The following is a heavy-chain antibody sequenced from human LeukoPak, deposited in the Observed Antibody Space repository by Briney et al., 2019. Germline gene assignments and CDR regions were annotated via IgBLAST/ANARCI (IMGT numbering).Heavy chain of an antibody. Sequence: SETLSLTCTVSGGSFSSYYWSWIRQPPGKGLEWIGYISYSGSTNYNPSLKSRVTISADTSNNQFSLKLSSVTAADTAVYYCARTNWNDVAFDYWGQGTLVTVSS. CDR2: ISYSGST. CDR1: GGSFSSYY. V-gene: IGHV4-59*08. J-gene: IGHJ4*02. CDR3: ARTNWNDVAFDY. D-gene: IGHD1-1*01.